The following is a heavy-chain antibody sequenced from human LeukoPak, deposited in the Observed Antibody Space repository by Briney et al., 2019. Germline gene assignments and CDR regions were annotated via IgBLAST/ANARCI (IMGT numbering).Heavy chain of an antibody. CDR1: GGSIRSYY. D-gene: IGHD2-2*01. CDR2: IYYSGST. J-gene: IGHJ4*02. Sequence: PSETLSLTCTVSGGSIRSYYWSWIRQPPGKGLEWLGHIYYSGSTNYNPSLKSRVTISLDTSKSQFSLKLSSVTAADTAVYYCAKQAYCSSTRCYPFDYWGQGTLVTVSS. V-gene: IGHV4-59*08. CDR3: AKQAYCSSTRCYPFDY.